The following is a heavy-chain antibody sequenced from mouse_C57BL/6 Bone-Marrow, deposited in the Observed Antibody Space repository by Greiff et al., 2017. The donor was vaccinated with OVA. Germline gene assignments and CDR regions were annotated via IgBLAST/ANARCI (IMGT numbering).Heavy chain of an antibody. CDR3: ASGTPDY. V-gene: IGHV5-17*01. CDR1: GFTFSDYG. CDR2: ISSGSSTI. J-gene: IGHJ2*01. Sequence: DVMLVESGGGLVKPGGSLKLSCAASGFTFSDYGMHWVRQAPEKGLEWVAYISSGSSTIYYADTVKGRFTISRDNAKNTLFLQMTSLRSEDTAMYYCASGTPDYWGQGTTLTVSS. D-gene: IGHD4-1*01.